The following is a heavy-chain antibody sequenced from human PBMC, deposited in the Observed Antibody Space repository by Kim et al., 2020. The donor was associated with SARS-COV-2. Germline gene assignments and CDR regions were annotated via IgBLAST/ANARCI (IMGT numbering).Heavy chain of an antibody. CDR1: GYTFTSYG. Sequence: ASVKVSCKASGYTFTSYGISWVRQAPGQGLEWMGWISAYNGNTNYAQKLQGRVTMTTDTSTSTAYMELRSLRSDDTAVYYCARDRYAVYYYYGMDVWGQGTTVTVSS. D-gene: IGHD1-1*01. CDR2: ISAYNGNT. CDR3: ARDRYAVYYYYGMDV. J-gene: IGHJ6*02. V-gene: IGHV1-18*01.